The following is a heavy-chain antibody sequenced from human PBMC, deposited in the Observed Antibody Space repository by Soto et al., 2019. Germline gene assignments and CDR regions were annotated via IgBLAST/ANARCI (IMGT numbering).Heavy chain of an antibody. Sequence: SETLSLTCTVSGGSVSSGSYYWSWIRQPPGKGLEWIGYIYYSGSTNYNPSLKSRVTISVDTSKNQFSLKLSSVTAADTAVYYCARDRDNWNYFDYWGQGTLVTVSS. CDR2: IYYSGST. V-gene: IGHV4-61*01. J-gene: IGHJ4*02. CDR1: GGSVSSGSYY. D-gene: IGHD1-20*01. CDR3: ARDRDNWNYFDY.